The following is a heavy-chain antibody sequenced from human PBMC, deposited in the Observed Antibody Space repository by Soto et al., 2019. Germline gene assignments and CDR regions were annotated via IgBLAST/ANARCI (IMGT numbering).Heavy chain of an antibody. D-gene: IGHD1-20*01. CDR3: ARLVYHTRLNYLYFDF. V-gene: IGHV4-4*01. Sequence: PATLSLTCAVSGVSLTSGNWWTWVRQSPQRGLEYIGEIFHDGTANYYPSFERRVAMSVDTSRNQFSLKLTSVTAADTAVYFCARLVYHTRLNYLYFDFWGPGPLVTVFS. J-gene: IGHJ4*02. CDR1: GVSLTSGNW. CDR2: IFHDGTA.